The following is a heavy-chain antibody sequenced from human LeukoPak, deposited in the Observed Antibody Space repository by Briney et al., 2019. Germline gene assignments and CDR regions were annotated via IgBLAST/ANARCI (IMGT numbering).Heavy chain of an antibody. CDR2: IRYDGSNK. D-gene: IGHD6-13*01. J-gene: IGHJ4*02. CDR3: AKGSQYSSSWNTPNFDY. Sequence: GGALRLSYAASGFTFSSYGMHWVRQAPGKGLEWVAFIRYDGSNKYYADSVKGRFTISRDNSKNTLYLQMNSLRAEDTAVYYCAKGSQYSSSWNTPNFDYWGQGTLVTVSS. CDR1: GFTFSSYG. V-gene: IGHV3-30*02.